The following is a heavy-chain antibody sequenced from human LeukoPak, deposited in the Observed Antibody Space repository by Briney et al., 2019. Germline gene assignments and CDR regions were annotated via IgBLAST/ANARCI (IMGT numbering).Heavy chain of an antibody. CDR3: ARDLTDIVLMVYAIRYGMDV. J-gene: IGHJ6*02. Sequence: SGGSLRLSCAASGFTFSSYDMHWVRQATGKGLEWVSAIGTAGDTYYPGSVKGRFTISRENAKNSLYLQMNSLRAGDTAVYYCARDLTDIVLMVYAIRYGMDVWGQGTTVTVSS. D-gene: IGHD2-8*01. CDR2: IGTAGDT. CDR1: GFTFSSYD. V-gene: IGHV3-13*01.